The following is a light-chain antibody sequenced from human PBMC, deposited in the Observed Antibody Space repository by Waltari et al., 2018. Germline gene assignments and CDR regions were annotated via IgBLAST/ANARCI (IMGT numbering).Light chain of an antibody. CDR3: QQSYSFTRT. CDR2: AAS. Sequence: DIQLTQSPSSLSAGDSVPITGRASQTISRYLNWYQQKPGKAPNLLIYAASSLQSGVPSRFSGSGSGRDFTLIITSLQPEDFATYYCQQSYSFTRTFGQGTKVEIK. CDR1: QTISRY. J-gene: IGKJ1*01. V-gene: IGKV1-39*01.